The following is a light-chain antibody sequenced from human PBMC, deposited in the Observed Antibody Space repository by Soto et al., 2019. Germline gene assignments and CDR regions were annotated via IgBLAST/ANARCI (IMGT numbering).Light chain of an antibody. V-gene: IGKV1-5*03. J-gene: IGKJ1*01. CDR3: QHYNSYSEA. CDR1: QTISSW. Sequence: DIQVTQSPSTLSGSVGDRVTITCRASQTISSWLAWYQQKPGKAPKLLIYKASTLKSGVPSRFSGSGSGTEFTLTISSLQPDDFATYYFQHYNSYSEAFGQGTKVDIK. CDR2: KAS.